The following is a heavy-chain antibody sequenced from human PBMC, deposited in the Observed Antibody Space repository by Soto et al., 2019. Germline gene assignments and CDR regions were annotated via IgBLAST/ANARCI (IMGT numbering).Heavy chain of an antibody. D-gene: IGHD5-12*01. V-gene: IGHV1-18*01. Sequence: GASVKVSSKASGYTFTSYGLSWVRQAPGQGLEWMGWISAYNGNTNYAQKLQGRVTMTTDKSTSKAYMELRSLRSDATAVDYCERDASLRSAFDIWVQGTMVTVS. CDR3: ERDASLRSAFDI. CDR2: ISAYNGNT. CDR1: GYTFTSYG. J-gene: IGHJ3*02.